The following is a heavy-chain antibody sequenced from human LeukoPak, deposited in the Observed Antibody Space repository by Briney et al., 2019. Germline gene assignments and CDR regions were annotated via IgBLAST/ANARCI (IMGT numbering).Heavy chain of an antibody. CDR3: AREMGITMIVVVPRPFDY. V-gene: IGHV1-18*01. J-gene: IGHJ4*02. CDR2: IIPIFGTT. D-gene: IGHD3-22*01. CDR1: GYTFTSYG. Sequence: ASVKVSCKASGYTFTSYGISWVRQAPGQGLEWMGGIIPIFGTTNYAQKFQGRVTMTRDTSISTAYMELSRLRSDDTAVYYCAREMGITMIVVVPRPFDYWGQGTLVTVSS.